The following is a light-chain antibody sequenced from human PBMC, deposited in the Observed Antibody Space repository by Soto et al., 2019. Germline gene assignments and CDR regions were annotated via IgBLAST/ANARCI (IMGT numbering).Light chain of an antibody. CDR3: SSYTSTTTLVL. V-gene: IGLV2-14*03. J-gene: IGLJ2*01. Sequence: QSALTQPASVSGSPGQSITISCTGSRSDVGGYNSVSWYQQLPGEAPKLMIYDISNRPTGVSSRFSGSKSGNTASLTISGLQGEDEGDYFCSSYTSTTTLVLFGGGTKLTVL. CDR2: DIS. CDR1: RSDVGGYNS.